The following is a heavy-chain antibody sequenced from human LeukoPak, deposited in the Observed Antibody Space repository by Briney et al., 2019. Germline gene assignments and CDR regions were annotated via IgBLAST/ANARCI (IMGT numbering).Heavy chain of an antibody. CDR3: AKSSGWNYYYYYMDV. V-gene: IGHV3-21*01. Sequence: GGSLRLSCAASGFTFSSYSMNWVRPAPGKGLEWVSSISSSSTYIYYADSVKGRFTISRDNAKNSLYLQMNSLRAEDTAVYYCAKSSGWNYYYYYMDVWGKGTTVIASS. CDR1: GFTFSSYS. J-gene: IGHJ6*03. D-gene: IGHD6-19*01. CDR2: ISSSSTYI.